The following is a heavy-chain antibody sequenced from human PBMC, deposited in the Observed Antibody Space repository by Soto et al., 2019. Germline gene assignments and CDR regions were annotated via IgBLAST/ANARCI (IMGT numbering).Heavy chain of an antibody. CDR2: TYYRSKWYN. D-gene: IGHD6-13*01. Sequence: QVQLQQSGPGLVKPSQTLSLTCAISGDSVSSNSAAWNWIRQSPSRGLEWLGRTYYRSKWYNDSAVTANSRMTTTPNSSTNPFTLHMNSVTPEDTAVYYCARGEVRGSSSVWAYSYYGLDVWGQGTTFTVSS. V-gene: IGHV6-1*01. CDR3: ARGEVRGSSSVWAYSYYGLDV. CDR1: GDSVSSNSAA. J-gene: IGHJ6*02.